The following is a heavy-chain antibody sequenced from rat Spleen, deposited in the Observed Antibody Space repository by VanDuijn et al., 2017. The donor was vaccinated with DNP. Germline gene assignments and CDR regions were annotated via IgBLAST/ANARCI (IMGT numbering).Heavy chain of an antibody. V-gene: IGHV5-22*01. Sequence: EVQLVESGGGLVQPGRSMKLSCAASGFTFSNYYMAWVRQAPKKGLEWVATSIHDGSRTYYGDSVKGRFTISRDNAKSTLYLQMDSLRSEDTATYFCAREITCMTLDYWGQGVMVTVSS. CDR1: GFTFSNYY. D-gene: IGHD1-7*01. CDR3: AREITCMTLDY. CDR2: SIHDGSRT. J-gene: IGHJ2*01.